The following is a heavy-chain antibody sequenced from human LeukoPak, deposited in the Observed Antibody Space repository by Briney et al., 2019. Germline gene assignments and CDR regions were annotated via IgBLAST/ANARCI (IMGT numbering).Heavy chain of an antibody. CDR2: IYYSGST. J-gene: IGHJ6*04. Sequence: SETLSLTCTVSGGSISSYYWSWIRQPPGKGLEWIGYIYYSGSTNYNPSLKSRVTISVDTSKNQFSLKLSSVTAADTAVYYCARNYGSGSYFSYYGMDVWGKGITVTVSS. CDR1: GGSISSYY. CDR3: ARNYGSGSYFSYYGMDV. V-gene: IGHV4-59*01. D-gene: IGHD3-10*01.